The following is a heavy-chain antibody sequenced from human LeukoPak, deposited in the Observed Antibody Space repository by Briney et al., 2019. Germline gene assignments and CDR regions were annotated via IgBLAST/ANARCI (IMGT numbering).Heavy chain of an antibody. V-gene: IGHV1-2*02. D-gene: IGHD6-19*01. CDR2: INPNSGGT. J-gene: IGHJ6*03. Sequence: EASVKVSCKASGYTFTGYYMHWVRQAPGQGLEWMGWINPNSGGTNYAQKFQGRVTMTRDASISTAYMELSRLRSDDTAVYYCARGNSGWYLGQYYYYYYYMDVWGKGTTVTVSS. CDR3: ARGNSGWYLGQYYYYYYYMDV. CDR1: GYTFTGYY.